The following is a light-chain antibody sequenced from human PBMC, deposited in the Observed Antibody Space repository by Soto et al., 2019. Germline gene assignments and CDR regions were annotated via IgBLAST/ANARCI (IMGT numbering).Light chain of an antibody. CDR2: KAS. Sequence: DIQMTQSPSTLSASVGDIVTITFRASQDISNWLAWYQQKPGKAPNLLIYKASTLDSGVPSRFSGSGSGTDFTLTISGLQPDDFATYYCQQYTSYYTFGQGTKVDI. J-gene: IGKJ2*01. CDR3: QQYTSYYT. V-gene: IGKV1-5*03. CDR1: QDISNW.